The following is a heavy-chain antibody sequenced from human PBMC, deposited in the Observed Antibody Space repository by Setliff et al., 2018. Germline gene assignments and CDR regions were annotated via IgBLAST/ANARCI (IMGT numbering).Heavy chain of an antibody. CDR2: VSPNTGNT. Sequence: ASVKVSCKASGYTFTDFGINWVRQAPGQGLEWMGWVSPNTGNTYSTQKFQGRVTMTTDTSTSAAYLELMSLRSVDTAVYYCAISSLSICSGDTCPNAFDIWGQGTMVTVSS. V-gene: IGHV1-18*01. J-gene: IGHJ3*02. CDR3: AISSLSICSGDTCPNAFDI. CDR1: GYTFTDFG. D-gene: IGHD2-15*01.